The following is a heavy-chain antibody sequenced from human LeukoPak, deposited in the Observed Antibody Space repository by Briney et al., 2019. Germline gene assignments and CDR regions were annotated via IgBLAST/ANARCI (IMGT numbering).Heavy chain of an antibody. J-gene: IGHJ4*02. V-gene: IGHV1-69*04. Sequence: SVKVSCKASGGTFSSYAISWVRQAPGQGLEWMGRITPILGIASYAQKFQGRVSMTRDTSTSTVYMELSSLRSEDTAVYYCARNYYDSSAYSYYFDYWGQGTLVTVSS. CDR3: ARNYYDSSAYSYYFDY. D-gene: IGHD3-22*01. CDR1: GGTFSSYA. CDR2: ITPILGIA.